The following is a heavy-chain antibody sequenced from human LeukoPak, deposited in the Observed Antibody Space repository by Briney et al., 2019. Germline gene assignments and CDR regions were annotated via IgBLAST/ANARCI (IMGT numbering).Heavy chain of an antibody. CDR2: IHYSGST. J-gene: IGHJ5*02. D-gene: IGHD1-26*01. CDR3: ARDTQGSGTYTGWFDP. CDR1: GGSISSNY. Sequence: PSETLSLTCTVSGGSISSNYWSWIRQPPGKGLEWIGYIHYSGSTNYNPSLKSRVTISVDTSKNQFSLKLSSLTAADTAVYYCARDTQGSGTYTGWFDPWGQGTLVTVSS. V-gene: IGHV4-59*01.